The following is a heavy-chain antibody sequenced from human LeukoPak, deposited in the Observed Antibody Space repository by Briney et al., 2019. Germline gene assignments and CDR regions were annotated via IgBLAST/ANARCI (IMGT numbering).Heavy chain of an antibody. CDR1: GYTFTSYY. J-gene: IGHJ4*02. CDR3: ASHTTLLLWFGELRQ. Sequence: ASVKVSCKASGYTFTSYYMHWVRQAPGQGLEWMGIINPSGGSTSYAQKFQGRVTMTRDMSTSTVYMELSSLRSEDTAVYYCASHTTLLLWFGELRQWGQGTLVTVSS. D-gene: IGHD3-10*01. CDR2: INPSGGST. V-gene: IGHV1-46*01.